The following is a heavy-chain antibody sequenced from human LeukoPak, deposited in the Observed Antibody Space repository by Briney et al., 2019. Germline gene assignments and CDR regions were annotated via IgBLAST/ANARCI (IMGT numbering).Heavy chain of an antibody. J-gene: IGHJ3*02. CDR3: ARGQAHRYSGSLSDAFDI. V-gene: IGHV4-31*03. Sequence: TSETLSLTCTVSGGSISSGGYYWSWIRQHPGKGLEWIVYIYYSGSTYYNPSLKSRVTISVDTSKNQFSLKLSSVTAADTAVYYCARGQAHRYSGSLSDAFDIWGQGTMVTVSS. D-gene: IGHD1-26*01. CDR2: IYYSGST. CDR1: GGSISSGGYY.